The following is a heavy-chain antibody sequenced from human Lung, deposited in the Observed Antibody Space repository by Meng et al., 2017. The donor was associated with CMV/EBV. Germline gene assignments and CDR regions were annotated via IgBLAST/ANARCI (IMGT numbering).Heavy chain of an antibody. D-gene: IGHD2/OR15-2a*01. Sequence: ASVKVSCKASGYTFSYYDIIWVRQASGQGLEWVGWMNPNRGNTAYAQKFQGRVTMTRDTSTSIAYMELSSLRSGDTAVYYCARGQVQCSTINCHDYRFSGMDVWAKGPRSPSP. CDR3: ARGQVQCSTINCHDYRFSGMDV. V-gene: IGHV1-8*01. J-gene: IGHJ6*02. CDR2: MNPNRGNT. CDR1: GYTFSYYD.